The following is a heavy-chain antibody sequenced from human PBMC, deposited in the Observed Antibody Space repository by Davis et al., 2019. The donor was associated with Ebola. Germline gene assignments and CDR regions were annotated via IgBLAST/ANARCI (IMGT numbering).Heavy chain of an antibody. V-gene: IGHV3-30-3*01. CDR2: ISYDGSNK. D-gene: IGHD3-22*01. J-gene: IGHJ4*02. CDR3: ARCYDSSGYYYRYYFDY. CDR1: GFTFSNYA. Sequence: GGSLRLSCAASGFTFSNYAMHWVRQAPGKGLEWVAVISYDGSNKYYADSVKGRFTISRDNSKNTLYLQMNSLRAEDTAVYYCARCYDSSGYYYRYYFDYWGQGTLVTVSS.